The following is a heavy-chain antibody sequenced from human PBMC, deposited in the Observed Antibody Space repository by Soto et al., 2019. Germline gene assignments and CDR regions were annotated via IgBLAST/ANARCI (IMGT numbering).Heavy chain of an antibody. CDR1: GFSLSTTEEG. Sequence: QITLKESGPTLVKPTQTLTLTCTFSGFSLSTTEEGVGWIRQPPGKAPEWLALIYWDDDKRYSPSLKTRLTVTKDTSKNQVVLTVTNVDPVDTATYYCAHGSCFGADCYPNPYFVFWGQGILVTVSS. CDR2: IYWDDDK. J-gene: IGHJ4*02. D-gene: IGHD2-21*02. CDR3: AHGSCFGADCYPNPYFVF. V-gene: IGHV2-5*02.